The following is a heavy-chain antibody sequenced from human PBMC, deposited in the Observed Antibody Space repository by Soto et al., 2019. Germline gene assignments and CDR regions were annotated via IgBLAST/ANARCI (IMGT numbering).Heavy chain of an antibody. Sequence: QVQLVQSGAEVKKPGASVKVSCKTSGYTFSSIGISWVRQAPGLGLEWMGWISPHKDNTYYAQRIQGRVTMTTDTSTCTAYMELRSLRSDDTAVYFCARDLDCSGSYYTKYWGQGTLVTVSS. CDR3: ARDLDCSGSYYTKY. CDR1: GYTFSSIG. J-gene: IGHJ4*02. V-gene: IGHV1-18*01. D-gene: IGHD3-10*02. CDR2: ISPHKDNT.